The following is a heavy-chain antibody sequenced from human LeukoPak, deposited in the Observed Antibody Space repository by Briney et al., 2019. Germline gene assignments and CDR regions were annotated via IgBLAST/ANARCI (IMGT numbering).Heavy chain of an antibody. CDR1: GGSMRSSDYY. V-gene: IGHV4-39*01. D-gene: IGHD5-18*01. Sequence: SETLSLTCTVSGGSMRSSDYYWAWIRQPPGKGLEWIGNVFYSGSAHYNASLKSRVTISADTSKNQFSLSLSSVTAADTAVYFCARHVDGYSFGLPRYYIDPRGQGTLVTVSS. CDR2: VFYSGSA. CDR3: ARHVDGYSFGLPRYYIDP. J-gene: IGHJ5*02.